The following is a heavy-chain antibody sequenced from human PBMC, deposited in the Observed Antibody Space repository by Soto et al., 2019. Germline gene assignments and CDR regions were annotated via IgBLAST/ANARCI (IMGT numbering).Heavy chain of an antibody. CDR3: ARVVGTVTTIFRYDKGV. J-gene: IGHJ6*03. CDR1: GYTFISYA. V-gene: IGHV1-18*01. CDR2: ISPYNGNT. D-gene: IGHD4-17*01. Sequence: QVQLVQSGAEVKKPGGSVKDSCKASGYTFISYAISWVRQAPGQGLELMGWISPYNGNTNYAQLVEGRVTMTTETATGPAHMELRSPGSDDTAVYYFARVVGTVTTIFRYDKGVWGKGTKVTVSS.